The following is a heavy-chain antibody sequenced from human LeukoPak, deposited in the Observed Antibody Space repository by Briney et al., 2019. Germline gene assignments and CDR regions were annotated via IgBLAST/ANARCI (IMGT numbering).Heavy chain of an antibody. CDR1: GGSITSSNYY. V-gene: IGHV4-39*07. J-gene: IGHJ4*02. CDR3: ARDNYYGSGSSDY. Sequence: SETLSLTCSVSGGSITSSNYYWGWIRQPPGKGLEWIANVYYNGNTYYNPSLKSRVTISVDTSKNQFSLKLSSVTAADTAVYYCARDNYYGSGSSDYWGQGTLVTVSS. CDR2: VYYNGNT. D-gene: IGHD3-10*01.